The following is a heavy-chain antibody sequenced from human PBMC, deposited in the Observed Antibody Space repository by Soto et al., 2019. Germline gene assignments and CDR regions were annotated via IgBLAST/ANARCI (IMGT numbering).Heavy chain of an antibody. D-gene: IGHD4-4*01. CDR1: GYTFTSYA. J-gene: IGHJ6*03. CDR2: INAGNGNT. CDR3: ARDSNYDPYYYYYYMDV. V-gene: IGHV1-3*01. Sequence: GASVKVSCKASGYTFTSYAMHWVRQAPGQRLEWMGWINAGNGNTKYSQKFQGRVTITRDTSASTAYMELSSLRSEDTVVYYCARDSNYDPYYYYYYMDVWGKGTTVTVSS.